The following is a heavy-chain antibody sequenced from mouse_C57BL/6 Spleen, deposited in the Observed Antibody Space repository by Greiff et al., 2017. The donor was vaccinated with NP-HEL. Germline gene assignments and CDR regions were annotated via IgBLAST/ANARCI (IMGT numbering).Heavy chain of an antibody. V-gene: IGHV7-1*01. CDR3: ARGGAYYSNYFVFAY. D-gene: IGHD2-5*01. CDR2: SRNKANDYTT. CDR1: GFTFSDFY. J-gene: IGHJ3*01. Sequence: EVKLMESGGGLVQSGRSLRLSCATSGFTFSDFYMEWVRQAPGKGLEWIAASRNKANDYTTEYSASVKGRFIVSRDTSQSILYLQMNALRAEDTAIYYCARGGAYYSNYFVFAYWGQGTLVTVSA.